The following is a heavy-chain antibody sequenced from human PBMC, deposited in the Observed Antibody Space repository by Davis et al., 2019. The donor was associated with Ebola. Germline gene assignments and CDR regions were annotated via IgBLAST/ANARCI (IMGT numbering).Heavy chain of an antibody. D-gene: IGHD5-18*01. J-gene: IGHJ4*02. CDR3: ARINSYGDFDY. Sequence: GESLKISCAASGFVFRNYVMSWVRQAPGKGLEWVSTLGTSADTYYADSVKGRFTISRDNSKNTLYLQMNSLRAEDTAVYYCARINSYGDFDYWGQGTLVTVSS. V-gene: IGHV3-23*01. CDR2: LGTSADT. CDR1: GFVFRNYV.